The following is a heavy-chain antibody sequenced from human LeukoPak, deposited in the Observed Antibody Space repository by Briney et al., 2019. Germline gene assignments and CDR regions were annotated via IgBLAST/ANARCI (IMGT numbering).Heavy chain of an antibody. J-gene: IGHJ5*02. CDR1: GFTFSSHW. Sequence: GGSLRLSCAASGFTFSSHWMHWVRQAPGKGLVLVSFINNDGRVTRYADSVKGRFTISRDNAKNSLYLQMNSLRAEDTALYYCAREIAWNPGNWFDPWGQGTLVTVSS. V-gene: IGHV3-74*01. CDR2: INNDGRVT. D-gene: IGHD1-1*01. CDR3: AREIAWNPGNWFDP.